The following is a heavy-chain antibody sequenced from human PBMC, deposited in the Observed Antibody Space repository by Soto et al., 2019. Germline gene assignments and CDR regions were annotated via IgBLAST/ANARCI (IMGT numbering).Heavy chain of an antibody. CDR1: GYPFTGYY. CDR2: INPNSGGT. V-gene: IGHV1-2*02. D-gene: IGHD2-2*01. CDR3: ARDRYCSSTSCFDY. Sequence: QVQLVQSGAEVKKPGASVKVSCKASGYPFTGYYMHWVRQAPGQGLEWMGWINPNSGGTNYAQKFQGRVTMTRDTSISTSYMELSRLRADDTAVYYCARDRYCSSTSCFDYWGQGTLVTVSS. J-gene: IGHJ4*02.